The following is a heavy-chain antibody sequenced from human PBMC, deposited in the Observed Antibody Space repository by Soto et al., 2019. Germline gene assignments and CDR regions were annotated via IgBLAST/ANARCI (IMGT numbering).Heavy chain of an antibody. CDR3: AREIYSSSSNWFDP. CDR2: ISYSGST. J-gene: IGHJ5*02. D-gene: IGHD6-6*01. V-gene: IGHV4-59*01. Sequence: SETLSLTCTVSGGSISNYYWSWIRQPPGKGLECIGYISYSGSTNYNPSLKSRVTISVDASKNQFSLKLSSVTAADTAVYYCAREIYSSSSNWFDPWGQGTLVTVPQ. CDR1: GGSISNYY.